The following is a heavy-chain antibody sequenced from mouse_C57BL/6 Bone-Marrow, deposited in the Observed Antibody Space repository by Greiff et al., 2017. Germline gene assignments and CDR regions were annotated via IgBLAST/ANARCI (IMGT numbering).Heavy chain of an antibody. CDR1: GYTFTSYW. CDR3: ASGNYYGSSYDAMDY. D-gene: IGHD1-1*01. CDR2: IDPSDSYT. Sequence: VQLQQPGAELVMPGASVKLSCKASGYTFTSYWMHWVKQRPGQGLEWIGEIDPSDSYTNYNQKFKGKSTLTVDKSSSTAYMQLSSLTSEDSAVYYCASGNYYGSSYDAMDYWGQGTSVTVSS. V-gene: IGHV1-69*01. J-gene: IGHJ4*01.